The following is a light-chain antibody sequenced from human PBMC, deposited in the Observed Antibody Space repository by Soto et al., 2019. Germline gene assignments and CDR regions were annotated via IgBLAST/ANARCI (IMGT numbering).Light chain of an antibody. CDR3: QQYDNSPLP. CDR2: GAS. Sequence: EIVLTQSPGTLSLSPGERASLSCRASQSVSSSYLAWYQQKPGQAPRLLIYGASNRATGIPDRFSGSGSGTDFTLTISRLEPEDFAGYYCQQYDNSPLPFGGRTMVDIK. CDR1: QSVSSSY. V-gene: IGKV3-20*01. J-gene: IGKJ4*01.